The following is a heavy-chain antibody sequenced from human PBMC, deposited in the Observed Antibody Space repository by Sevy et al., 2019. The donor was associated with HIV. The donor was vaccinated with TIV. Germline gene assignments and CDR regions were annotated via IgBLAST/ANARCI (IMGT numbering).Heavy chain of an antibody. D-gene: IGHD4-17*01. CDR1: GFTFSSYD. CDR2: IGTAGDT. CDR3: ARAGGVTTSGYYYYYGMDV. V-gene: IGHV3-13*01. Sequence: GGSLRLSCAASGFTFSSYDMDWVRQATGRGLEWVSAIGTAGDTYYPGSVKGRFTISRENAKNSLYLQMNSLRAGDTAVYYCARAGGVTTSGYYYYYGMDVWGQWTTVTVSS. J-gene: IGHJ6*02.